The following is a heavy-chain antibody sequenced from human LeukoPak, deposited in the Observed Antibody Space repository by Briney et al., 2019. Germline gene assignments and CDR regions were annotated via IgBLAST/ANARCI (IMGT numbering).Heavy chain of an antibody. Sequence: GASVQVSCKASGYVFSNYGTSWVRRAPGQGLEWMGWISGNGDKTDYAKNFQGRVTMTRDTSTSTAYMELRSLRSDDTALYYCARDIDWTFEYWGQGTLVTVSS. CDR1: GYVFSNYG. J-gene: IGHJ4*02. D-gene: IGHD1-1*01. V-gene: IGHV1-18*01. CDR2: ISGNGDKT. CDR3: ARDIDWTFEY.